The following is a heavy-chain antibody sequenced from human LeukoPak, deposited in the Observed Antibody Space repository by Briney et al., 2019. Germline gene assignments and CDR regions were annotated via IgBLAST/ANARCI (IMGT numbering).Heavy chain of an antibody. CDR1: GFTFDDYA. D-gene: IGHD3-16*01. J-gene: IGHJ4*02. CDR2: ISWDGGST. Sequence: TGGSLRLSCAASGFTFDDYAMHWVRQAPGKGLEWVSLISWDGGSTYYADSVKGRFTISRDNSKNSLYLQMNSLRAEDTALYYCAKEGMGDTSHFDYWGQGTLVTVSS. CDR3: AKEGMGDTSHFDY. V-gene: IGHV3-43D*03.